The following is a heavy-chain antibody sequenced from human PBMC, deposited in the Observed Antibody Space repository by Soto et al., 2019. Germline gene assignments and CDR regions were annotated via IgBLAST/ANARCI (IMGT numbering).Heavy chain of an antibody. Sequence: ASVKVSCKASGYTFTSYGISWVRQAPGQGLEWMGWISAYNGNTNYAQKLQGRVTMTTDTSTSTAYMELRSLRSDDTAVYYCARVGQAGYCSSTSCYTARRYYYGMDVWGQGTTVTVS. V-gene: IGHV1-18*01. J-gene: IGHJ6*02. CDR3: ARVGQAGYCSSTSCYTARRYYYGMDV. D-gene: IGHD2-2*02. CDR1: GYTFTSYG. CDR2: ISAYNGNT.